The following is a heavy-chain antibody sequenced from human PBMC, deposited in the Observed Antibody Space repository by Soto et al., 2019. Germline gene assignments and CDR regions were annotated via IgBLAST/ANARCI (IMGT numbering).Heavy chain of an antibody. D-gene: IGHD5-12*01. CDR1: GFTFSAYW. Sequence: PGGSLRLSCAASGFTFSAYWMHWVRQAPGEGLVCVSRINSDGTTTNYADSVKGRFTISRDNAENTLYLQMNSLRAEDTAVYYCARGEMATIWPLAYWGQGALVTVSS. V-gene: IGHV3-74*01. CDR2: INSDGTTT. J-gene: IGHJ4*02. CDR3: ARGEMATIWPLAY.